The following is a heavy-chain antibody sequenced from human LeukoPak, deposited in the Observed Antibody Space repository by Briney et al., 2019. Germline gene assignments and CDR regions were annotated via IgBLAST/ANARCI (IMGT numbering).Heavy chain of an antibody. CDR3: ARRGHCIDDVCFGFDY. J-gene: IGHJ4*02. D-gene: IGHD2-8*01. V-gene: IGHV5-51*01. Sequence: SGESLKISCKGSGYSFSNFWIAWVRQMPGKGLEWMGIIYTGDSDTRYSPSFQGQVTISADKSISTAYLQWSSLKASDTATYYCARRGHCIDDVCFGFDYWGQGTLVTVSS. CDR1: GYSFSNFW. CDR2: IYTGDSDT.